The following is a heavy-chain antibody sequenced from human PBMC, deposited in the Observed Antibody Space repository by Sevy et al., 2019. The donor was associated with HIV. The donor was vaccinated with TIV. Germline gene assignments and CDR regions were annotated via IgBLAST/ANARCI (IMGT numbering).Heavy chain of an antibody. D-gene: IGHD2-15*01. CDR1: GFSFISYA. V-gene: IGHV3-23*01. CDR2: ISGSDGAT. CDR3: AKDIVAVVGDAFDI. J-gene: IGHJ3*02. Sequence: GGSLRLSCAASGFSFISYAMNWVRQAPGTGLEWVSAISGSDGATYYADSVKGRFSISRDNSKNTLYLQMDSLRAEDTAVYYCAKDIVAVVGDAFDIWGQRTMVTVSS.